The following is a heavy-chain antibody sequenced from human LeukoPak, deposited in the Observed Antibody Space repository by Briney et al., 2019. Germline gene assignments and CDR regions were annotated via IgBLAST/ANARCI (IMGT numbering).Heavy chain of an antibody. CDR3: AKGRTNDY. J-gene: IGHJ4*01. CDR1: GFTFSTYA. CDR2: ISDTGGNT. V-gene: IGHV3-23*01. Sequence: PGGSLRLSCAASGFTFSTYAMSWVRQTPEKGLEWVSAISDTGGNTFYADSVKGRFTISRDNSKNTLYLQMNSLRAEDTAIYYCAKGRTNDYWGHGTLVTVSS. D-gene: IGHD1/OR15-1a*01.